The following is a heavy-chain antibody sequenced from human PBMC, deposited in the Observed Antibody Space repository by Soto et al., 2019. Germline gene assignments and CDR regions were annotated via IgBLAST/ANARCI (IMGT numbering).Heavy chain of an antibody. V-gene: IGHV4-31*03. CDR1: GGSISSGGYY. CDR2: IYYSGRP. D-gene: IGHD1-26*01. CDR3: AGRVGKGGEFDY. Sequence: QVQLQESGPGLVKPSQTLSLPCTVSGGSISSGGYYWSWIRQHPGKGLEWIGYIYYSGRPYYSPSLKSRVTISGDTSKTQLSLRLNSVTAADTAVYYCAGRVGKGGEFDYWGQGTLVTVAS. J-gene: IGHJ4*02.